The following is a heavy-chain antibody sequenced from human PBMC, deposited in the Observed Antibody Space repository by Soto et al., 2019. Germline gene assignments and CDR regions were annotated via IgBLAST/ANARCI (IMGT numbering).Heavy chain of an antibody. CDR3: ASSGGGEDY. CDR2: IYHSGST. J-gene: IGHJ4*02. Sequence: QVQLQESGPGLVKPSGTLSLSCAVSGGSISSSHWWTWVRQPPGKGLEWIGEIYHSGSTNYNPSLKRGGTKSGDPARNQFSLNLSSGAAADTAVYYCASSGGGEDYWGQGILVTVSS. D-gene: IGHD3-16*01. V-gene: IGHV4-4*02. CDR1: GGSISSSHW.